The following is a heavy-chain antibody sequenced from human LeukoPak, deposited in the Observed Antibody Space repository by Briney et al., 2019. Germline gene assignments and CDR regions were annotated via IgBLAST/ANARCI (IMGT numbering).Heavy chain of an antibody. D-gene: IGHD2-15*01. CDR1: GGSISSSSDY. V-gene: IGHV4-39*01. J-gene: IGHJ5*02. CDR3: ARQLYCSGGSCYSYSWFDP. CDR2: IYYSGST. Sequence: PSETLSLTCTVSGGSISSSSDYWGWIRQPPGKGLEWIGSIYYSGSTYYNPSLKSRVTISVDTSKNQFSLELSSVTAADTAVYYCARQLYCSGGSCYSYSWFDPWGQGTLVTVSS.